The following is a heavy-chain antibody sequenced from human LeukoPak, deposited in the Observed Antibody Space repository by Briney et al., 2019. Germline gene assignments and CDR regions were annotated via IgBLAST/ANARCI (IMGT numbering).Heavy chain of an antibody. Sequence: ASVKVSCKASGYSLTTYYMHWVRQAPGQGLEWMGIINPSGGSTSYAQKFQGRVTMTRDTSTSTVYMELSSLRSEDTAVYYCARDIHPGFIVVSPGYWGQGTLVTVSS. CDR3: ARDIHPGFIVVSPGY. V-gene: IGHV1-46*01. CDR1: GYSLTTYY. CDR2: INPSGGST. D-gene: IGHD3-16*02. J-gene: IGHJ4*02.